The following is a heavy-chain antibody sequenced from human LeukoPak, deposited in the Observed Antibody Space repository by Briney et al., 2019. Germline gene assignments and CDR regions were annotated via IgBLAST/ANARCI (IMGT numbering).Heavy chain of an antibody. V-gene: IGHV3-74*01. D-gene: IGHD6-6*01. CDR1: GFTFSSYW. J-gene: IGHJ4*02. Sequence: GGSLRLSCAASGFTFSSYWMHWVRQAPGKGLVWVSGIRSDGSASNYADSVKGRFTISRDNAKNMLYLQMNSLRAEDTAVYYCATSRSFDYWGQGTLVTVSS. CDR3: ATSRSFDY. CDR2: IRSDGSAS.